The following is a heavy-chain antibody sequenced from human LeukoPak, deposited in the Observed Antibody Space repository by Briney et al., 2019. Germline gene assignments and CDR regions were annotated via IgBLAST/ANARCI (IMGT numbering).Heavy chain of an antibody. CDR1: GFTFSSYW. V-gene: IGHV3-7*01. CDR2: IKQDGSEK. D-gene: IGHD6-13*01. CDR3: ARDHGIAAAAVYYYYMDV. J-gene: IGHJ6*03. Sequence: GGSLRLSCAASGFTFSSYWMSWVRQAPGKGLEWVANIKQDGSEKYYVDSVKGRFTISRDNAKNSLYLQMNSLRAKDTAVYYCARDHGIAAAAVYYYYMDVWGKGTTVTVSS.